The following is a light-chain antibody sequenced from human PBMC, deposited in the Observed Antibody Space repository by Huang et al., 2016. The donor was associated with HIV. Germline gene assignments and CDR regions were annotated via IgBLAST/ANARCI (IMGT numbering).Light chain of an antibody. CDR3: QQYSSYIQWT. J-gene: IGKJ1*01. CDR1: QSVRSW. V-gene: IGKV1-5*03. Sequence: DIQMTQSPSTLSASVGDRVTIICRASQSVRSWLAWYQQKPGKGPKLLIYQASTLQNGVPSRFSGSGSGTEFTLTISSLQPDDFATYYCQQYSSYIQWTFGQGTKVEI. CDR2: QAS.